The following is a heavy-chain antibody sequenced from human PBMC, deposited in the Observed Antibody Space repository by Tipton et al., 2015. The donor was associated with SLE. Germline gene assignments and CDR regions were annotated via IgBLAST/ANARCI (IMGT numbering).Heavy chain of an antibody. CDR3: ARGPSRITSFGVVTPFDY. V-gene: IGHV4-59*01. CDR1: GGSISSYS. D-gene: IGHD3-3*01. CDR2: VYYSGST. J-gene: IGHJ4*02. Sequence: LRLSCTVSGGSISSYSWSWIRQPPGKGLEWIGYVYYSGSTNCNPSLKSRVTISVDTSKNQFSLKLSSVTAADSAVYYCARGPSRITSFGVVTPFDYWGQGTLVTVSS.